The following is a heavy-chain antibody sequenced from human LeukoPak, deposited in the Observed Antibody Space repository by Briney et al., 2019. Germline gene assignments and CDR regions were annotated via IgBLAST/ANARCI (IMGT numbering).Heavy chain of an antibody. Sequence: PSETLSLTCTVYGRSISSYYWSWIGQPAGKGLEWIGRIYTSGSTNYNPSLKSRVTISVDKSKNQFSLKLSSGTAADTAVYYCARGPPYYYGSGYYYYMDVWGKGTTVTVSS. V-gene: IGHV4-4*07. CDR1: GRSISSYY. J-gene: IGHJ6*03. CDR3: ARGPPYYYGSGYYYYMDV. CDR2: IYTSGST. D-gene: IGHD3-10*01.